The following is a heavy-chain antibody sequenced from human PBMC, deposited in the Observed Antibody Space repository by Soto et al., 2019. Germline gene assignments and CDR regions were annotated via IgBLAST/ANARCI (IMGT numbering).Heavy chain of an antibody. CDR1: GGSISSGDYY. CDR2: IYYSGST. Sequence: SETLSLTCTVSGGSISSGDYYWSWIRQPPGKGLEWIGYIYYSGSTYYNPPLKSRVTISVDTSKNQFSLKLSSVTAADTAVYYCARDFLMEYSSSHWFDPWGQGTLVTVSS. CDR3: ARDFLMEYSSSHWFDP. J-gene: IGHJ5*02. D-gene: IGHD6-6*01. V-gene: IGHV4-30-4*01.